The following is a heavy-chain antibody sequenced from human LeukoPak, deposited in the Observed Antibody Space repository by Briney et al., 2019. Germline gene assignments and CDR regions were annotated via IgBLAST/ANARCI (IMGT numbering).Heavy chain of an antibody. J-gene: IGHJ6*02. CDR2: ISGSGGST. D-gene: IGHD2-2*02. Sequence: PGGSLRLSCAASGFTFSSYAMSWVRQAPGKGLEWVSAISGSGGSTYYADSVKGRFTISRDNSKNTLYLQMNSLRAEDTAVYYCAKEVVPAAIAYYYGMDVWGQGTRSPSP. CDR1: GFTFSSYA. CDR3: AKEVVPAAIAYYYGMDV. V-gene: IGHV3-23*01.